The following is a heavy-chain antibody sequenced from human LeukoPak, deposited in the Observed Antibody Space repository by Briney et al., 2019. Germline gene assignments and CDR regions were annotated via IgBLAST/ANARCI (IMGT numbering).Heavy chain of an antibody. CDR2: IFHIGST. V-gene: IGHV4-59*01. CDR1: GGSISNYS. J-gene: IGHJ3*02. Sequence: PSETLSLTCTVSGGSISNYSWSWIRQPPGKGLEWIGYIFHIGSTNYNPSLKSRVTISVDTSKNQFSLKLSSVTAADTAVYYCASRFRTGVKAFDIWGQGTMVTVSS. D-gene: IGHD3-10*01. CDR3: ASRFRTGVKAFDI.